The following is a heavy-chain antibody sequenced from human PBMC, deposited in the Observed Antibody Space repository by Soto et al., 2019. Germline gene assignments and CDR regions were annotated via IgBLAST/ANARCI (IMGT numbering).Heavy chain of an antibody. CDR3: ATLGAKYFDH. CDR1: GYSFTSYW. D-gene: IGHD3-10*01. J-gene: IGHJ4*02. Sequence: GESLKISCKGSGYSFTSYWIGWVRQMPGKGLEWMGIIYPGDSDTRYSPSFQGQVTMTRDTSISTAYVEMSRLRSDDTAIYYCATLGAKYFDHWGQGTLVTVSS. V-gene: IGHV5-51*01. CDR2: IYPGDSDT.